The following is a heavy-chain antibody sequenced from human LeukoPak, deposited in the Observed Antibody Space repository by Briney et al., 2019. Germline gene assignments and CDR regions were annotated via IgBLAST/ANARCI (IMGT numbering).Heavy chain of an antibody. Sequence: ETLSLTCAFYGGSFSGYYWSLIRQPPGKGLEWIGEINHSGSTNYNPSLKSRVTISVDTSKNQFSLKLSSVTAADTAVYYCARGPDHYGSGSYYKRKGYFDYWGQGTLVTVSS. CDR3: ARGPDHYGSGSYYKRKGYFDY. V-gene: IGHV4-34*01. CDR1: GGSFSGYY. D-gene: IGHD3-10*01. J-gene: IGHJ4*02. CDR2: INHSGST.